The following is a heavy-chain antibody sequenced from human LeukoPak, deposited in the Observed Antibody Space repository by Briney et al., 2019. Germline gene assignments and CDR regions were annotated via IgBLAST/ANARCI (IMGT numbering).Heavy chain of an antibody. D-gene: IGHD2-2*01. V-gene: IGHV3-7*01. J-gene: IGHJ4*02. CDR1: GFTFSDYW. Sequence: PGGSLRLSCAASGFTFSDYWMTWVRQAPGKGLEWVANIKPDGGGKYYVDSVKGRFTISRDNAKNSLYLQLNSLRAEDTAVYYCARGAPYCSPTSCIGLDYWGQGTLVAVSS. CDR3: ARGAPYCSPTSCIGLDY. CDR2: IKPDGGGK.